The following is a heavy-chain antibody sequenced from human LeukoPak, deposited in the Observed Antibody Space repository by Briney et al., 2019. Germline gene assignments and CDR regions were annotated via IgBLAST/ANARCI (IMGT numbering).Heavy chain of an antibody. V-gene: IGHV1-8*01. CDR1: GYTFTSYD. CDR3: AGGPRYDFWSGYYPINWFDP. J-gene: IGHJ5*02. D-gene: IGHD3-3*01. Sequence: ASVKVSCKASGYTFTSYDINWVRQATGQGLEWMGWMNPNSGNTGYAQKFQGRVTMTRNTSISTAYMELSSLRSEDTAVYYCAGGPRYDFWSGYYPINWFDPWGQGTLVTVSS. CDR2: MNPNSGNT.